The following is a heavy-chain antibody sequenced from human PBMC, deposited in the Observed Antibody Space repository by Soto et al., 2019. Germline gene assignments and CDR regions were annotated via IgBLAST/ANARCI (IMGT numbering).Heavy chain of an antibody. CDR1: GFTFSSYG. V-gene: IGHV3-33*01. CDR2: IWYDGSNK. D-gene: IGHD2-15*01. CDR3: ARDRCSGGSCYFFDY. J-gene: IGHJ4*02. Sequence: QVQLVESGGGVVQPGRSLRLSCAASGFTFSSYGMHWVRQAPGKGLEWVAVIWYDGSNKYYADSVRGRFTISRDNSKNTLYLQMNSLRAEDTAVSYCARDRCSGGSCYFFDYWGQGTLVTVSS.